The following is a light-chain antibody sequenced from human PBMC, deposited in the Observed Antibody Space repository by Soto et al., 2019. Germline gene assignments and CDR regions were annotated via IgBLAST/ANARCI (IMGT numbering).Light chain of an antibody. CDR2: AAS. CDR1: QSISSS. CDR3: QQSFSTPPT. V-gene: IGKV1-39*01. J-gene: IGKJ1*01. Sequence: DIQMPQSPSSLSASVGGRGTVTCLASQSISSSLTLYQQKSGKAPKLLIYAASSLQSGVPSRFSGSGSGTDFTLTISSLQPEDFASYYCQQSFSTPPTFGQGTKVDI.